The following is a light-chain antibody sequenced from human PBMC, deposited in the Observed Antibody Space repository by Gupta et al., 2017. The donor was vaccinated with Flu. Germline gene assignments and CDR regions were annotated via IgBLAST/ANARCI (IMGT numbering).Light chain of an antibody. CDR2: DAT. CDR3: QLRTDSLT. J-gene: IGKJ4*01. CDR1: QSIRNY. Sequence: EIVLTQSPATLSLSPGERATLPCRASQSIRNYLFWYQQKPGQAPRPLIYDATNRATGIPARVSGRGSGTDFTLTISSLEPEDFAVYYCQLRTDSLTFGGGTKVEIK. V-gene: IGKV3-11*01.